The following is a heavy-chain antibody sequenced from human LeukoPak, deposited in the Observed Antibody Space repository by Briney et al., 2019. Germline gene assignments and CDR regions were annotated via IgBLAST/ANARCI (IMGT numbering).Heavy chain of an antibody. CDR3: ARHRPRVSGSGWHFDY. J-gene: IGHJ4*02. Sequence: SETLSLTCTVSGGSISSGSYYWSWIRQPAGKGLEWIGRIYTSGSTNYNPSLKSRVTISVDTSKNQFSLKLSSVTATDTAVYYCARHRPRVSGSGWHFDYWGQGTLVTVSS. CDR1: GGSISSGSYY. CDR2: IYTSGST. V-gene: IGHV4-61*02. D-gene: IGHD6-19*01.